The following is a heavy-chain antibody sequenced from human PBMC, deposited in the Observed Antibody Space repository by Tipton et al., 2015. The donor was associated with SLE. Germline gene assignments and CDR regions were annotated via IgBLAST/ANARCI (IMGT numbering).Heavy chain of an antibody. CDR1: GYTFTSYG. Sequence: QVQLVQSGAEVKKPGASVKVSCKTSGYTFTSYGISWVRQAPGQGLEWMGWMNPNSGNTGYAQKFQGRVTITTDTSTSTAYMELRSLRSDDTAVYYCARDGFNWFDPWGQGTLVTVSS. CDR3: ARDGFNWFDP. V-gene: IGHV1-18*01. J-gene: IGHJ5*02. CDR2: MNPNSGNT.